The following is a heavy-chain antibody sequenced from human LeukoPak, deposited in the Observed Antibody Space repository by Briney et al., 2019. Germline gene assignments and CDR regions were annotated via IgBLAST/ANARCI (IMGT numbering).Heavy chain of an antibody. Sequence: PSQTLSLTCTVSGGSISSGDYYWSWIRQPPGKGLEWIGYIYYSGSTYYNPSLKSRVTISVDTPKNQFSLKLSSVTAADTAVYYCATMITMVRGVQFDYWGQGTLVTVSS. CDR1: GGSISSGDYY. J-gene: IGHJ4*02. V-gene: IGHV4-30-4*08. CDR2: IYYSGST. D-gene: IGHD3-10*01. CDR3: ATMITMVRGVQFDY.